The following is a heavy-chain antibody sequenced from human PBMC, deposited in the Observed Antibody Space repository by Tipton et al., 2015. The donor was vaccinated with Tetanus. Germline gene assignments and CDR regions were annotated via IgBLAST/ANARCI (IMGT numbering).Heavy chain of an antibody. CDR1: GFIFNFYG. D-gene: IGHD3/OR15-3a*01. Sequence: SLRLSCEASGFIFNFYGMAWVRQAPGKGPEWVSTIAGDGVNTHYADSVKGRFSISRDNADNSLYPQMTSLRVEDTAVYYCARDRGEDWTNFYYMDVWGKGTTVTVSS. J-gene: IGHJ6*03. CDR3: ARDRGEDWTNFYYMDV. CDR2: IAGDGVNT. V-gene: IGHV3-23*01.